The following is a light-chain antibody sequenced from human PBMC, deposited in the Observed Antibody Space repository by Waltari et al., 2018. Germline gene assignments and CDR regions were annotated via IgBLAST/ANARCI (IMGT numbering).Light chain of an antibody. V-gene: IGLV2-23*02. J-gene: IGLJ2*01. CDR1: SSDVGGYTY. CDR2: DVS. CDR3: CSYAGSSTVV. Sequence: QSALTQPASVSGSPGQSITISCTGTSSDVGGYTYVPWYQQHPGKAPKLMIYDVSKRPSGVSNRFSGSKSGNTASLTISGLQAEDEADYYCCSYAGSSTVVFGGGTKLTVL.